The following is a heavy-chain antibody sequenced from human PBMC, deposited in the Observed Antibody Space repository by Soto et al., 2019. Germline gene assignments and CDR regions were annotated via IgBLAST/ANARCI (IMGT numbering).Heavy chain of an antibody. D-gene: IGHD3-10*01. CDR3: ARGMVRGVMGFDY. Sequence: SETLSLTCTVSGGSISSGGYYWSWIRQHPGKGLEWIGYIYYSGSTYYNPSLKSRVTISVDTSKNQFSLKLSSVTAADTAVYYCARGMVRGVMGFDYWGQGTLVTVSS. J-gene: IGHJ4*02. V-gene: IGHV4-30-4*08. CDR2: IYYSGST. CDR1: GGSISSGGYY.